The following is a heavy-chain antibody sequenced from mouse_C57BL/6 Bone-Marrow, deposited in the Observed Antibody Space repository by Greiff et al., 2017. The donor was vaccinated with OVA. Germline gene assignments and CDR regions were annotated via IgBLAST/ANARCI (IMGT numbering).Heavy chain of an antibody. D-gene: IGHD2-14*01. J-gene: IGHJ4*01. CDR3: AIRITGVRRGGYAMDY. V-gene: IGHV1-50*01. CDR2: IDPSDSYT. CDR1: GYTFTSYW. Sequence: QVQLQQPGAELVKPGASVKLSCKASGYTFTSYWMQWVKQRPGQGLEWIGEIDPSDSYTNYNQKFKGKATLTVDTSSSTAYMQLSSLTSEDSAVYYCAIRITGVRRGGYAMDYWGQGTSVTVSS.